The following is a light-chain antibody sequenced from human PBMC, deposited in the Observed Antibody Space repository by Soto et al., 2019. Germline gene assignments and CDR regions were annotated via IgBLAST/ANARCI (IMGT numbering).Light chain of an antibody. V-gene: IGKV4-1*01. CDR3: EQYCSAPGT. CDR1: QSVLYSSNNKNY. Sequence: DSVMTQTPDSLAVSLGERATINCKSSQSVLYSSNNKNYLAWNQQKPGQPLRLLISWASPRESGVPDRLSCCGSGTDFALTLRSLQAEGVAIYYCEQYCSAPGTVGQGSKVDI. J-gene: IGKJ1*01. CDR2: WAS.